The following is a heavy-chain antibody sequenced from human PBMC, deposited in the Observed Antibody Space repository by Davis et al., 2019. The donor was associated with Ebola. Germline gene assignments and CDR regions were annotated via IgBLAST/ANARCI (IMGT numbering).Heavy chain of an antibody. CDR3: ASGYSYATDYYYGMDV. CDR2: IYYSGST. CDR1: GGSTSSSDHY. D-gene: IGHD5-18*01. V-gene: IGHV4-61*08. Sequence: PSETLSLTCTVSGGSTSSSDHYWSWIRQPPGKGLEWIGYIYYSGSTNYNPSLKSRVTISVDTSKNQFSLKLSSVTAADTAVYYCASGYSYATDYYYGMDVWGQGTTVTVSS. J-gene: IGHJ6*02.